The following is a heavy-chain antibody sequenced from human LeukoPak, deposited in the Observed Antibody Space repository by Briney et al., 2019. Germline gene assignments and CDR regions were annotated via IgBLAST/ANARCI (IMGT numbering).Heavy chain of an antibody. CDR2: ISGSGGST. Sequence: GGSLRLSCAASGFTFDDYAMHWVRQAPGKGLEWVSLISGSGGSTYYADSVKGRFTISRDNAKNSLYLQMNSLRDEDTAVYYCARPLYYYGSGDDWGQGTLVTVSS. D-gene: IGHD3-10*01. CDR1: GFTFDDYA. V-gene: IGHV3-43*02. CDR3: ARPLYYYGSGDD. J-gene: IGHJ4*02.